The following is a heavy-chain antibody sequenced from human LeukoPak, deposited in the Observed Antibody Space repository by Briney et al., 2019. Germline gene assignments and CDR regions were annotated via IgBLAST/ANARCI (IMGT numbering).Heavy chain of an antibody. CDR2: ISSSGSTI. Sequence: PGGSLRLSCAASGFTFSSYEMNWVRQAPGKGLEWVSYISSSGSTIYYADSVKGRFTISRDNAKNSLYLQMNSLRAEDTAVYYCAVVVDDAFDIWGQGTMVTVSS. D-gene: IGHD3-22*01. V-gene: IGHV3-48*03. J-gene: IGHJ3*02. CDR1: GFTFSSYE. CDR3: AVVVDDAFDI.